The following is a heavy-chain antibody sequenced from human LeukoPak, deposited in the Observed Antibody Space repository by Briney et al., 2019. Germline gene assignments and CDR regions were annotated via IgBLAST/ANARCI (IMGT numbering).Heavy chain of an antibody. CDR2: ISSSSSYI. Sequence: GGSLRLSCAASGFTFSSYSMNWVRQAPGKGLEWVSSISSSSSYIYYADSVKGRFTISRDNAKNSLYLQMNSLRAEDTAVYYCARDHVEWLVRSFLVDAFDIWGQGTMVTVSS. D-gene: IGHD6-19*01. CDR3: ARDHVEWLVRSFLVDAFDI. V-gene: IGHV3-21*01. CDR1: GFTFSSYS. J-gene: IGHJ3*02.